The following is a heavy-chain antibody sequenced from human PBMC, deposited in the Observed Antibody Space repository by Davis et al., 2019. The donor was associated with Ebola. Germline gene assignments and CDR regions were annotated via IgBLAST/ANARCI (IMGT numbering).Heavy chain of an antibody. J-gene: IGHJ6*02. Sequence: PGGSLRLSCAASGFTFSSYSMNWVRQAPGKGLEWVSSISSSSSYIYYADSVKGRFTISRDNAKNSLYLQMNSLRDEDTAVYYCARDTVTTFAPDGYGMDVWGQGTTVTVSS. CDR1: GFTFSSYS. D-gene: IGHD4-11*01. CDR2: ISSSSSYI. CDR3: ARDTVTTFAPDGYGMDV. V-gene: IGHV3-21*01.